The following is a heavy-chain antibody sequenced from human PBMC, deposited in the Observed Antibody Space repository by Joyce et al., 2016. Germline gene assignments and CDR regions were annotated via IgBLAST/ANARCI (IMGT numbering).Heavy chain of an antibody. CDR3: TTDLIGYCTGGVCQLTYFDY. V-gene: IGHV3-15*01. D-gene: IGHD2-8*02. CDR2: IKSKTDGGTK. Sequence: VPKGPGKGLEWVGRIKSKTDGGTKDYAAPVKGIFTISRDDSKNTLYLQMNSLKTEDTAVYYCTTDLIGYCTGGVCQLTYFDYWGQGTLVTVSS. J-gene: IGHJ4*02.